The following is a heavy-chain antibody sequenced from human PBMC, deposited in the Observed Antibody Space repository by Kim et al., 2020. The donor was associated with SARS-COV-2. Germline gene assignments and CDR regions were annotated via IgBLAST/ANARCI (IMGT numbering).Heavy chain of an antibody. CDR3: ARDPTPVATMKGPLVVITTGAED. Sequence: SVKVSCKASGGTFSSYAISWVRQAPGQGLEWMGGIIPIFGTANYAQKFQGRVTITADESTSTAYMELSSLRSEDTAVYYCARDPTPVATMKGPLVVITTGAEDWGQGTLVTVSS. CDR1: GGTFSSYA. J-gene: IGHJ4*02. V-gene: IGHV1-69*13. D-gene: IGHD3-22*01. CDR2: IIPIFGTA.